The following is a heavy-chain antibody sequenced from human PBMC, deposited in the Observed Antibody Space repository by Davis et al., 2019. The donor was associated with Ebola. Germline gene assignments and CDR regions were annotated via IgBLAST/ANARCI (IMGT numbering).Heavy chain of an antibody. CDR2: INPSGGST. V-gene: IGHV1-46*01. D-gene: IGHD2-15*01. Sequence: ASAKVSCKASAYTFTSYYMHWVRQAPGQGLEWMGIINPSGGSTSYAQKFQGRVTMNRDTSTSTVYMELSSLRSEDTAVYYCARDSVVVVAAGRKYDMDVWGKGTTVTVSS. CDR1: AYTFTSYY. J-gene: IGHJ6*04. CDR3: ARDSVVVVAAGRKYDMDV.